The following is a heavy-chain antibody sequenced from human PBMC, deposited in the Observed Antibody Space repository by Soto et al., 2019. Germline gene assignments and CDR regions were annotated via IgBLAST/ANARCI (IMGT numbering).Heavy chain of an antibody. D-gene: IGHD1-7*01. CDR2: IWYDGSNK. Sequence: QVQLVESGGGVVQPGRSLRLSCAASGFTFSSYGMHWVRQAPGKGLEWVAVIWYDGSNKYYADSVKGRFTITRDNSKNTLYLHMNTGRADDTAGYYCAGDRTTGGENDCWGQGTLVTFSS. V-gene: IGHV3-33*01. J-gene: IGHJ4*02. CDR1: GFTFSSYG. CDR3: AGDRTTGGENDC.